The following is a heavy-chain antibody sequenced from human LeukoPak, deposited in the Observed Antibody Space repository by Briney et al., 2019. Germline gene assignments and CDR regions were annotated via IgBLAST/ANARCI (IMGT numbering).Heavy chain of an antibody. D-gene: IGHD3-10*01. Sequence: GGSLRLSCAASGFTVSSNYMSWVRQAPGKGLEWVSVIYSGGSTYYADSVKGRFTISRDNSKNTLYLRMNSLRAEDTAVYYCARDAYYYGSGSYYPASYYYYGMDVWGQGTTVTVSS. CDR2: IYSGGST. CDR3: ARDAYYYGSGSYYPASYYYYGMDV. V-gene: IGHV3-66*01. CDR1: GFTVSSNY. J-gene: IGHJ6*02.